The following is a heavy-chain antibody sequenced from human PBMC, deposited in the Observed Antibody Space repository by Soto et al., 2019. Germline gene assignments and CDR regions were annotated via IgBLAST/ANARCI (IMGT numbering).Heavy chain of an antibody. J-gene: IGHJ6*02. V-gene: IGHV1-3*01. Sequence: QVQLVQSGAEVKKPGASVKVSCKASGYTFTSYAMHWVRQAPGQRLEWMGWINAGNGNTKYSQKFQGRVTITRDTSASTAYMELSSLRSEDTAVYYCARGLMAARRVYYYGMDVWGQGTTVTVSS. D-gene: IGHD6-6*01. CDR2: INAGNGNT. CDR3: ARGLMAARRVYYYGMDV. CDR1: GYTFTSYA.